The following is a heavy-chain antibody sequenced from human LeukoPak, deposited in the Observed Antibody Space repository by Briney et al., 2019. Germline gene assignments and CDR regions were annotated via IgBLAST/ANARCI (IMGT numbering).Heavy chain of an antibody. Sequence: GGSLRLSCAASGFTFSSYAMHWVRQAPGKGLEWVAVISYDGSNKYYADSVKGRFTISRDNSKNTLYLQMNSLRAEDTAVYYCAREGPTWNTFYFDYWGQGTLVTVSS. CDR3: AREGPTWNTFYFDY. CDR1: GFTFSSYA. V-gene: IGHV3-30-3*01. D-gene: IGHD3-16*01. CDR2: ISYDGSNK. J-gene: IGHJ4*02.